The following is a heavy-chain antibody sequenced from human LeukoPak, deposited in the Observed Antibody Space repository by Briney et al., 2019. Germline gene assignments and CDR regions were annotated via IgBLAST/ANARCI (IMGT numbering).Heavy chain of an antibody. CDR2: INHSGST. CDR3: ARASEDYYYYMDV. J-gene: IGHJ6*03. Sequence: SETLSLTCAVYGGSFSGYYWSWIRQPPGKGPEWIGEINHSGSTNYNPSLKSRVTISVDTSKNQFSLKLSSVTAADTAVYYCARASEDYYYYMDVWGKGTTVTVSS. D-gene: IGHD1-14*01. CDR1: GGSFSGYY. V-gene: IGHV4-34*01.